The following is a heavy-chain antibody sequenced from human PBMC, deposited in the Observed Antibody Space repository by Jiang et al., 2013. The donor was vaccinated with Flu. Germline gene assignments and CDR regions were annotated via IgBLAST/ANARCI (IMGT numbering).Heavy chain of an antibody. CDR3: ARDGYFGGPDAFDI. V-gene: IGHV3-21*01. Sequence: QLLESGGGLVKPGGSLRLSCAASGFTFSSYSMNWVRQAPGKGLEWVSSISSSSSYIYYADSVKGRFTISRDNAKNSLYLQMNSLRAEDTAVYYCARDGYFGGPDAFDIWGQGTMVTVSS. CDR2: ISSSSSYI. J-gene: IGHJ3*02. D-gene: IGHD3-16*01. CDR1: GFTFSSYS.